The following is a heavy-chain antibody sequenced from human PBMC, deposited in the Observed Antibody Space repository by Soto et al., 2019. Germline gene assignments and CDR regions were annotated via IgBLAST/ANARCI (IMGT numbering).Heavy chain of an antibody. J-gene: IGHJ4*02. V-gene: IGHV3-74*01. CDR3: VRDTSGYAY. CDR1: GFTFSSYW. CDR2: INTDGSIT. D-gene: IGHD3-22*01. Sequence: GGSLRLSCAASGFTFSSYWMHWVRQAPGKGLVWVSRINTDGSITSYADSVKGRFTTSRNNAKNTLFLQMNSLRAEDTAVYYCVRDTSGYAYRGQGTLVTVSS.